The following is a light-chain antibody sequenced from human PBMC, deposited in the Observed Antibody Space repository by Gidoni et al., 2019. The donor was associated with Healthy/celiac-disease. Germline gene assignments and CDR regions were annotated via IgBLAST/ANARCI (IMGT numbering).Light chain of an antibody. J-gene: IGKJ1*01. V-gene: IGKV1-5*03. CDR3: QQYNSYSRT. CDR2: KAS. CDR1: QSISSW. Sequence: DIQMTQSPSTLSASVGDRVTITCRASQSISSWLAWYQQKPGKAPKLLIYKASSLESGVPSMFSGSGSGTEFTLTISSLQPDDFATYYCQQYNSYSRTFXXXTKVEIK.